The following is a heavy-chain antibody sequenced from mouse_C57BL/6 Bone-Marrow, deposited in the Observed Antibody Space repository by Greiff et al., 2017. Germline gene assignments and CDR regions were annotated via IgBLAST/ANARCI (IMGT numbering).Heavy chain of an antibody. CDR2: LYPGDGDT. D-gene: IGHD1-1*01. CDR1: GYAFSSSW. Sequence: QVQLQQSGPELVKPGASVKISCKASGYAFSSSWMNWVKQRPGKGLEWIGRLYPGDGDTNYNGTFKGKATLTADKSSSTAYMQLSSLTSEDSAVYFCARVGNYYYGLDYWGEGTTLTVSS. CDR3: ARVGNYYYGLDY. J-gene: IGHJ2*01. V-gene: IGHV1-82*01.